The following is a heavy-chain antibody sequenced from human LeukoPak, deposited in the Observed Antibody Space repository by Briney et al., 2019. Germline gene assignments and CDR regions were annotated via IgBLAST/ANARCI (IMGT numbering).Heavy chain of an antibody. CDR2: IYNSGST. D-gene: IGHD3-22*01. CDR1: GGSISSYY. V-gene: IGHV4-4*07. J-gene: IGHJ5*02. Sequence: PSETLSLTCTVSGGSISSYYWSWIRQPAGKGLEWIGRIYNSGSTTYNPSLKSRVTMSVDTSKNQFSLKPSSVTAADTAVYYCARVPYYYDSSGYYLNWFDPWGQGTLVTVSS. CDR3: ARVPYYYDSSGYYLNWFDP.